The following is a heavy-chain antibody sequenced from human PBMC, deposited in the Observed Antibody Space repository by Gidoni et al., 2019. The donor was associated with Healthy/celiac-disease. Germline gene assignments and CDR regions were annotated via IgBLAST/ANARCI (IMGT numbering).Heavy chain of an antibody. CDR3: AKDFLSGIAAAGARGFDY. D-gene: IGHD6-13*01. J-gene: IGHJ4*02. Sequence: EVQLVESGGVVVQPGGSLRLSCAASGFTFDDYAMHWVRQAPGKGLEWVSLISWDGGSTYYADSVKGRFTISRDNSKNSLYLQMNSLRAEDTALYYCAKDFLSGIAAAGARGFDYWGQGTLVTVSS. V-gene: IGHV3-43D*03. CDR2: ISWDGGST. CDR1: GFTFDDYA.